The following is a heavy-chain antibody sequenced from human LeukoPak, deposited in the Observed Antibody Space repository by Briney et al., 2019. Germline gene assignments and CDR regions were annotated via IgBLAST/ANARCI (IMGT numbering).Heavy chain of an antibody. J-gene: IGHJ4*02. CDR1: GFIFDDYG. V-gene: IGHV3-20*04. Sequence: PGGSLRLSCADSGFIFDDYGMNWVGQAPGRGVEGVSGIHWNGGSKAYADSVKDRFTISRDNAKKSLYLQTNSLRAEDTALYYCARGRRYADYWGQGTLVTVSS. CDR3: ARGRRYADY. D-gene: IGHD5-18*01. CDR2: IHWNGGSK.